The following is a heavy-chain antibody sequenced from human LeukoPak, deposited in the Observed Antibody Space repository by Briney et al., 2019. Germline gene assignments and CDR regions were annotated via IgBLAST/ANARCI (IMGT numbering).Heavy chain of an antibody. CDR3: ARVSSGWYYFDY. CDR1: GFTFSSYE. D-gene: IGHD6-19*01. J-gene: IGHJ4*02. V-gene: IGHV3-48*03. Sequence: PGGSLKLSCAASGFTFSSYEMNWVRQAPGKGLEWVSYISSSGSTIYYADSVKGRFTISRDNAKNSLYLQTNSLRAEDTAVYYCARVSSGWYYFDYWGQGTLVTVSS. CDR2: ISSSGSTI.